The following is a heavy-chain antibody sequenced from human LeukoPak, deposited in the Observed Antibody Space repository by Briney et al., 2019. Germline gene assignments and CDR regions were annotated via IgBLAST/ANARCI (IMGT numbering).Heavy chain of an antibody. V-gene: IGHV1-8*01. Sequence: ASVKVSCKASGYTFTSYDFNWVRQATGQRPEWMGWMSPNSGDTGYAQKFQDRVTMTRNTSISTAYMELSSLRSDDTAVYYCARGLPNWGYDYWGPGTLVTVSS. D-gene: IGHD7-27*01. J-gene: IGHJ4*02. CDR3: ARGLPNWGYDY. CDR1: GYTFTSYD. CDR2: MSPNSGDT.